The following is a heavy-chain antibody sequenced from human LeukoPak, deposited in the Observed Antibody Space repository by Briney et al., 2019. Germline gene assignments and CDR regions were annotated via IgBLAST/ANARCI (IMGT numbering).Heavy chain of an antibody. V-gene: IGHV3-7*04. CDR3: ARDKPALGSLDY. D-gene: IGHD1-14*01. CDR1: GFIFSSYW. J-gene: IGHJ4*02. CDR2: MDHDGSEK. Sequence: GSLRLSCAASGFIFSSYWMTWVRQAPGKGLEWVANMDHDGSEKYYVDSVKGRFTISRDNAKNSLYLQMNSLRAEDTAVYYCARDKPALGSLDYWGQGTLVTVSS.